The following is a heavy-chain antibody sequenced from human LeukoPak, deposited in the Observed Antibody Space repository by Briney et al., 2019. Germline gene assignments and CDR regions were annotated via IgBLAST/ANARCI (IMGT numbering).Heavy chain of an antibody. Sequence: GGSLRLSCAASGFTVSSNYMSWVRQAPGKGLEWVSVIYSGGSTYYADSVKGRFTISRDNSKNTLYLQMNSLRAEDTAVYYCARDPDYYGSGSYFVDWGQGTLVTVSS. CDR2: IYSGGST. CDR1: GFTVSSNY. D-gene: IGHD3-10*01. J-gene: IGHJ4*02. CDR3: ARDPDYYGSGSYFVD. V-gene: IGHV3-53*01.